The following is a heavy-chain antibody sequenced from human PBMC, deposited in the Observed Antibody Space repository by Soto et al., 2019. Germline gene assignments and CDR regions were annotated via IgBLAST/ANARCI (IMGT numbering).Heavy chain of an antibody. J-gene: IGHJ4*01. Sequence: SETLSLTCAVYGGSFSSGGYYWSWIRQHPGKGLEWIGYIYYGGSTYYNPSLKSRATISGDTSKNQFSLKLSSVTAADTAVYYCARGGYYYENSGQNAYDYWGQGILVTVSS. CDR2: IYYGGST. CDR3: ARGGYYYENSGQNAYDY. V-gene: IGHV4-31*11. D-gene: IGHD3-22*01. CDR1: GGSFSSGGYY.